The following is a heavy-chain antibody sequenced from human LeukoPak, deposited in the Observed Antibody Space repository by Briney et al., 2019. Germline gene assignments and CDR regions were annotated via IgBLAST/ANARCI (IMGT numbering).Heavy chain of an antibody. CDR2: IYYSGST. CDR3: ARDLAVAGLDY. J-gene: IGHJ4*02. CDR1: GGSISSYY. Sequence: SETLSLTCTVSGGSISSYYWSWIRQPPGKGLEWIGYIYYSGSTNYNPSLKSRVTISVDASKNQFSLKLSSVTAADTAVYYCARDLAVAGLDYWGQGTLVTVSS. V-gene: IGHV4-59*01. D-gene: IGHD6-19*01.